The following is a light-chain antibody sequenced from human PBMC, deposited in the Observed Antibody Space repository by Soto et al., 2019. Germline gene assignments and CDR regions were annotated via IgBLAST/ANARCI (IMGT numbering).Light chain of an antibody. CDR1: QAISSR. CDR2: AAS. Sequence: DIQMTQSPSSVSASLGDRVTITCRASQAISSRLAWYQQKPGKAPKLLIYAASSLQSGVPSRFSGSVSGTYFPLPISSLQPKVFATYYCQQPNISPLTFGGGPRGEIK. CDR3: QQPNISPLT. J-gene: IGKJ4*01. V-gene: IGKV1-12*01.